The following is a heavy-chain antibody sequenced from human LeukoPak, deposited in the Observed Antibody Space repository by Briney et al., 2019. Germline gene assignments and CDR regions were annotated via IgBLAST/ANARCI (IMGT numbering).Heavy chain of an antibody. V-gene: IGHV4-34*01. J-gene: IGHJ5*02. CDR3: ARYYGP. Sequence: SETLSLTCAVYGGSFSGYYWSWIRQPPGKGLEWIGSIYDSGSTYYNPSLKSRVTISVDTSKNQFSLKLNSVTAADTAVYYCARYYGPWGQGTLVTVSS. D-gene: IGHD3-16*01. CDR1: GGSFSGYY. CDR2: IYDSGST.